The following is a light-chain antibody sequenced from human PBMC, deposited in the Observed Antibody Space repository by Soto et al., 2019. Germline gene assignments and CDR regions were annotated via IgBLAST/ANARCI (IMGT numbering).Light chain of an antibody. Sequence: QSVLTQPASVSGSPGQAITIYCTGTSSDVAGYDYVSWYQQHPGKAPKLMISEVSNRPSGVSSRFSGSKSGNTASLTISGLQAEDEADCYCSSYTSSSTYVFGTGTKLTVL. CDR1: SSDVAGYDY. J-gene: IGLJ1*01. CDR3: SSYTSSSTYV. CDR2: EVS. V-gene: IGLV2-14*01.